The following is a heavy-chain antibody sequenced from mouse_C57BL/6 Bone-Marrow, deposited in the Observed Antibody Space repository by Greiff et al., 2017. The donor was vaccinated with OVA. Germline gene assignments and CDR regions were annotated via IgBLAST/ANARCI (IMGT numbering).Heavy chain of an antibody. J-gene: IGHJ2*01. D-gene: IGHD2-4*01. CDR3: ARGKVYYEYGY. CDR2: ILPGSGST. V-gene: IGHV1-9*01. Sequence: VQLQQSGAELMQPGASVTLSCKATGYTFTGYWIEWVKQRPGHGLEWIGEILPGSGSTNYNEKVKGKATFTADTSSNTAYMQLSSLTTEDSAIYDCARGKVYYEYGYWGQGTTLTVSS. CDR1: GYTFTGYW.